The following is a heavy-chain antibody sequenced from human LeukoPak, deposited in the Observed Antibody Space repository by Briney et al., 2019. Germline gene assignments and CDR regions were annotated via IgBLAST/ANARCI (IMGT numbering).Heavy chain of an antibody. Sequence: ASVKVSCKASGYTFTGYYMHWVRQAPGQGLEWMGWINPNSGGTNYAQKFQGRVTMTRDTSISTAYMELSSLRSEDTAVYYCARVTSYGLDLDYWGQGTLVTVSS. CDR3: ARVTSYGLDLDY. D-gene: IGHD5-18*01. V-gene: IGHV1-2*02. CDR1: GYTFTGYY. CDR2: INPNSGGT. J-gene: IGHJ4*02.